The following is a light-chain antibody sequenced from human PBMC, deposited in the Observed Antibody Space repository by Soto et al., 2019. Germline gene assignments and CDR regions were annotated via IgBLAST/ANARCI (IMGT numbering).Light chain of an antibody. J-gene: IGKJ1*01. V-gene: IGKV1-12*01. CDR1: QGVGNW. CDR3: QQANSFPST. Sequence: DIQMTQSPSSVAASVGDRVTISCRASQGVGNWLAWYQHKPGKAPKLLIYAATTLQSGVPSRFSGDGSGTDFTLTINSLQPEDLATYYCQQANSFPSTFGQGTTVEIK. CDR2: AAT.